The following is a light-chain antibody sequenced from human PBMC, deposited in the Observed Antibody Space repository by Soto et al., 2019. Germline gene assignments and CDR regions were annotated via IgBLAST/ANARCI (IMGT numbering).Light chain of an antibody. Sequence: EIVLTPSPGTLSLSPGERATLYCRASQSVSSYYLAWYQQKPGQAPRLLIYAASSRATGIPDRFSGGGSGTDFTLTISRLEPEDFAVYYCQQCGSSPWTFGQGTKVDIK. V-gene: IGKV3-20*01. CDR2: AAS. J-gene: IGKJ1*01. CDR1: QSVSSYY. CDR3: QQCGSSPWT.